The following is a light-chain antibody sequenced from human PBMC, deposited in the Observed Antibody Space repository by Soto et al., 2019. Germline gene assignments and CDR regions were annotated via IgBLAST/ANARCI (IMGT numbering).Light chain of an antibody. CDR2: ASS. J-gene: IGKJ4*01. CDR3: QQDYSYPLT. Sequence: AIQMTQSPSSLSASVGDRVTITCRASQGINKDLGWYQQKPGKAPNLLIYASSTLQSRVPSRFSGSGSGTDFTLTITSLQPEDSATYFCQQDYSYPLTFGGGTKVVLK. CDR1: QGINKD. V-gene: IGKV1-6*01.